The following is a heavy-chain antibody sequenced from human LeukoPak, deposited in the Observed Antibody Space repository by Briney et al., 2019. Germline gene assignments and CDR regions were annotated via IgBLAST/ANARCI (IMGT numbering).Heavy chain of an antibody. CDR2: IYHSGST. Sequence: SETLSLTCTVSGYSISSGYYWGWIRQPPGKGLEWIGSIYHSGSTYYNPSLKGRVTISVDMSKNQFSLKLSSVTAADTAVYYCARAAHYDFWSGYSRLTYYFDYWGQGTLVTVSS. D-gene: IGHD3-3*01. CDR3: ARAAHYDFWSGYSRLTYYFDY. V-gene: IGHV4-38-2*02. CDR1: GYSISSGYY. J-gene: IGHJ4*02.